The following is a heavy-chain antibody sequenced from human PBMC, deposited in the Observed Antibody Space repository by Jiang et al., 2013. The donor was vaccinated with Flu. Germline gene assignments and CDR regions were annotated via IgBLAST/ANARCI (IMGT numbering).Heavy chain of an antibody. V-gene: IGHV6-1*01. CDR3: ARVSSSSWDY. Sequence: QTLSLTCAISGDSVSSKSAAWNWIRQSPSRGLEWLGRTYYRSKWYSDYALSVKSRITINPDTSKNQFSLQLNSVSPEDTAVYYCARVSSSSWDYWGQGTLVTVSS. J-gene: IGHJ4*02. CDR2: TYYRSKWYS. CDR1: GDSVSSKSAA. D-gene: IGHD2-2*01.